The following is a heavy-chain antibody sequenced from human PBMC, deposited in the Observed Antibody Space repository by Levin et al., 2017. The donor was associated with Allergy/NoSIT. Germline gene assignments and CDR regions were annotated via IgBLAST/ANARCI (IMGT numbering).Heavy chain of an antibody. D-gene: IGHD3-3*01. CDR2: IYYTGSS. CDR1: GGPIISTNYY. CDR3: ARSSSLEWFDP. V-gene: IGHV4-39*02. J-gene: IGHJ5*02. Sequence: SQTLSLTCNVSGGPIISTNYYWGWIRQPPGKGLEWIGSIYYTGSSHYNPSLQSRVTISVDTSKDHFSLNLSSVTAADTAVYYCARSSSLEWFDPWGQGTLVTVSS.